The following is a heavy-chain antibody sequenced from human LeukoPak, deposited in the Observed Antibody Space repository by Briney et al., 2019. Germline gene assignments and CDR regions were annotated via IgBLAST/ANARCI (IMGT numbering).Heavy chain of an antibody. CDR1: GFTFSSYA. D-gene: IGHD5-18*01. V-gene: IGHV3-23*01. CDR2: ISGSGSST. CDR3: ATPRRGYNSGSFDY. Sequence: PGGSLRLSCAASGFTFSSYAMSWVRQAPGKGLEWVSAISGSGSSTYYADSVKGRFTISRDNSKNTLYLQMNSLRAEDTAVYYCATPRRGYNSGSFDYWGQGTLVTVSS. J-gene: IGHJ4*02.